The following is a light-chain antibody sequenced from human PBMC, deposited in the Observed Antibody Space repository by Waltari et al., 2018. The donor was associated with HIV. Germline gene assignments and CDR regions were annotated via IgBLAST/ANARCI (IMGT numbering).Light chain of an antibody. V-gene: IGLV3-21*02. CDR2: DDS. CDR1: NIGSQG. J-gene: IGLJ2*01. Sequence: SYVLTQPPSVSVAPGQTARITCGGNNIGSQGVHWYQQKPSQAPVLVVYDDSDRPSGIPERFSGSSSWNTATLTISRVEAGDEADFYCQVWDSSTDLRVFGGGTKLTVL. CDR3: QVWDSSTDLRV.